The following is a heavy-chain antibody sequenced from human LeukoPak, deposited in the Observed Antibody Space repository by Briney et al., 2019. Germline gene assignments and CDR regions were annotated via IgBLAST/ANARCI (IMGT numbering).Heavy chain of an antibody. Sequence: GGSLRLSCAASGFTVSSYEMNWVRQAPGKGPEWVSYISTSGSTIYYADSVKGRFTISRDNSKNTLYLQINSLRAEDTAVYYCARQSLRWSDFDYWGQGTLVTVSS. V-gene: IGHV3-48*03. CDR1: GFTVSSYE. CDR3: ARQSLRWSDFDY. D-gene: IGHD4-23*01. CDR2: ISTSGSTI. J-gene: IGHJ4*02.